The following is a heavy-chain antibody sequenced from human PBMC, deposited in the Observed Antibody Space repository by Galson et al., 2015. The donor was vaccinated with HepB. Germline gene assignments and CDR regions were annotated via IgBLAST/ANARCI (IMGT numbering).Heavy chain of an antibody. Sequence: GSVYSGSSYWTWIRQPPGKGLEWIGNMFYSGSTNYNPSLKSRVTISVDTSKNQFSLKLSSVTAADTAVYYCARALLWFGELSLDWGQGTLVTVSS. V-gene: IGHV4-61*01. CDR2: MFYSGST. CDR3: ARALLWFGELSLD. D-gene: IGHD3-10*01. CDR1: GSVYSGSSY. J-gene: IGHJ4*02.